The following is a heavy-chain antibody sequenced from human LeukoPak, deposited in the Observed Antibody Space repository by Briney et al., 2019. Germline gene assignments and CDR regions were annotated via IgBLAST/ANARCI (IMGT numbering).Heavy chain of an antibody. Sequence: ASVKVSCKASRYTFIGYYMHWVRQAPGQGLEWMGRINPNNGDTNYAQKLQGRVTMTTDTSTSTAYMELRSLRSDDTAVYYCARERTTVTPTRADYWGQGTLVTVSS. V-gene: IGHV1-2*06. CDR2: INPNNGDT. CDR3: ARERTTVTPTRADY. J-gene: IGHJ4*02. CDR1: RYTFIGYY. D-gene: IGHD4-17*01.